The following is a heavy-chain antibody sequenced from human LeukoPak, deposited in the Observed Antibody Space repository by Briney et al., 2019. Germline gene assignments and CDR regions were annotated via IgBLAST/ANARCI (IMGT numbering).Heavy chain of an antibody. CDR3: AKEMGGDTYYFDY. Sequence: GGSLRLPCAASGFTFSNYAMSWVRQAPGKGLEWVAGISGTGGSTHYADSVRGRFTISRDNSRNTLYLQMNSLRAEDTAIYYCAKEMGGDTYYFDYWGQGSLVTVSS. D-gene: IGHD2-21*02. CDR1: GFTFSNYA. CDR2: ISGTGGST. V-gene: IGHV3-23*01. J-gene: IGHJ4*02.